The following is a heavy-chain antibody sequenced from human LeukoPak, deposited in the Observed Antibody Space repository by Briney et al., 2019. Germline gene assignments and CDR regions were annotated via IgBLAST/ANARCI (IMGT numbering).Heavy chain of an antibody. V-gene: IGHV3-21*01. Sequence: GGSLRLSCAASGFTFSSYSMNWVRQAPGKGLEWVSSISSSSSYIYYTDSVKGRFTISRDNAKNSLYLQMNSLRAEDTAVYYCARDSMVRGDRVDYWGQGTLVTVSS. D-gene: IGHD3-10*01. J-gene: IGHJ4*02. CDR2: ISSSSSYI. CDR3: ARDSMVRGDRVDY. CDR1: GFTFSSYS.